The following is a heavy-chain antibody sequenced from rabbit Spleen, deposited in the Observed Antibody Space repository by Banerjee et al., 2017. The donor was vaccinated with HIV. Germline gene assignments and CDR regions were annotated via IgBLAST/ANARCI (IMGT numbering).Heavy chain of an antibody. CDR2: INTYTAKG. CDR3: ARDLTSVIGWNFNL. D-gene: IGHD1-1*01. V-gene: IGHV1S45*01. J-gene: IGHJ4*01. CDR1: GFDFSSYYM. Sequence: QEQLKETGGGLVQPGGSLTLSCKASGFDFSSYYMSWVRQAPGKGLEWIACINTYTAKGVYATWAKGRFTISRTSSTTVTLQMTSLTAADTATYFCARDLTSVIGWNFNLWGPGTLVTVS.